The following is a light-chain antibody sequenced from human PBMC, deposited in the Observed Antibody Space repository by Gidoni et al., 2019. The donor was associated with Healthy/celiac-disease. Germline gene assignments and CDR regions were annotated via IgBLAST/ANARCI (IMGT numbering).Light chain of an antibody. J-gene: IGLJ2*01. Sequence: SLLPQPPSVSGAPGQRVTIPCTGSSSNIGAGYDVHWYQQLPGTAPKLLIYGNSNRPSGVPDRFSGSKSGTSASLAITGLQAEDEADYYCQSYDSSLSAVVFGGGTKLTV. CDR1: SSNIGAGYD. CDR3: QSYDSSLSAVV. CDR2: GNS. V-gene: IGLV1-40*01.